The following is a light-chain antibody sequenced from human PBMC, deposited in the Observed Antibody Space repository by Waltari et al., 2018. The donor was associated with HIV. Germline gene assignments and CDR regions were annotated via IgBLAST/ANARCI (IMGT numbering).Light chain of an antibody. CDR2: EVS. CDR1: SSDVGGYNY. CDR3: SSYAGSTVV. V-gene: IGLV2-8*01. J-gene: IGLJ2*01. Sequence: QSALTQPPSASGSPGQSVTISCTGTSSDVGGYNYVSWYQQHPGKAPKLMIYEVSRRRSGFPGRFSGSKSGNTASLTVSGLQAEDEADYYCSSYAGSTVVFGGGTKLTVL.